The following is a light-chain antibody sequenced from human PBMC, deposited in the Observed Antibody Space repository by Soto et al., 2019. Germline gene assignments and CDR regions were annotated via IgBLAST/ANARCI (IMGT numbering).Light chain of an antibody. CDR2: EGH. J-gene: IGLJ1*01. CDR1: GGFVGSFSL. V-gene: IGLV2-23*01. CDR3: CLYVGATTYV. Sequence: QSALTQPASVSGSPGQSITISCTGNGGFVGSFSLVSWYQQHPGKAPKVMISEGHRRPSGVPDRFSGSTSVNTASLTISGLQADDEAEYYCCLYVGATTYVFGTGTKVTVL.